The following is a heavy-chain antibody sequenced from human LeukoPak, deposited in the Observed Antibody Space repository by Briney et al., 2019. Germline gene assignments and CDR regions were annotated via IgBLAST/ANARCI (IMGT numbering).Heavy chain of an antibody. CDR1: GFTFSTNS. D-gene: IGHD6-19*01. CDR2: ITSNGGST. V-gene: IGHV3-64*04. CDR3: ARDHSSGWYSDYFDY. J-gene: IGHJ4*02. Sequence: GGSLRLSCSASGFTFSTNSMHWVRQAPGKGLEFVSAITSNGGSTYYADSVKGRFTISRDNSKNTLYLQMNSLRAEDTAVYYCARDHSSGWYSDYFDYWGQGTLVTVSS.